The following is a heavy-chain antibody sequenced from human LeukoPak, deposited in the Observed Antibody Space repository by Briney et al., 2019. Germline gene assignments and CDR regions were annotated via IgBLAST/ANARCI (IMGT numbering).Heavy chain of an antibody. D-gene: IGHD2/OR15-2a*01. CDR1: GGSISSSSYY. J-gene: IGHJ5*02. CDR2: IYYSGST. Sequence: SETLSLTCTVSGGSISSSSYYWGWIRQPPGKGLEWIGSIYYSGSTYYNPSLKSRVTISVDTSKNQFSLKLSSVTAADTAVYYCARERFVRGWFDPWGQGTLLTVSS. V-gene: IGHV4-39*07. CDR3: ARERFVRGWFDP.